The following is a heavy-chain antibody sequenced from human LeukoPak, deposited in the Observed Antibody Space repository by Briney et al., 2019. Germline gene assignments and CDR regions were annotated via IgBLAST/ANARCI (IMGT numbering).Heavy chain of an antibody. D-gene: IGHD2-2*01. CDR2: ISAYNGNT. J-gene: IGHJ6*03. CDR1: GYTFTSYG. Sequence: ASVKVSCKASGYTFTSYGISWVRQAPGQGLEWMGWISAYNGNTNYAQKFQGRVTMTTDTSTSTAYMELRSLRSDDTAVYYCARDFGDILVVPAATRRSLTYYYYYMDVWGKGTTVTVSS. CDR3: ARDFGDILVVPAATRRSLTYYYYYMDV. V-gene: IGHV1-18*01.